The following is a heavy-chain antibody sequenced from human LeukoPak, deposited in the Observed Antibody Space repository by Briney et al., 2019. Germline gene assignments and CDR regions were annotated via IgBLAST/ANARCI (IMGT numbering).Heavy chain of an antibody. CDR2: ICVRTGNT. V-gene: IGHV3-23*01. J-gene: IGHJ4*02. D-gene: IGHD1/OR15-1a*01. Sequence: GGPLRLSCAASGFTFSSYAMNWVRQAPGKGLEWVSTICVRTGNTYYADSVKGRFTISRDNSKDTLSLLKNSLRAEDTAIYYCAKGNWDKLEVFDYWGQGTLVTVSS. CDR3: AKGNWDKLEVFDY. CDR1: GFTFSSYA.